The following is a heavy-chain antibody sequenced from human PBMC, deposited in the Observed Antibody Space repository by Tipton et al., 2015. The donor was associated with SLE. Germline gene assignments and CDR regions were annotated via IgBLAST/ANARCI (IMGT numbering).Heavy chain of an antibody. V-gene: IGHV3-21*03. D-gene: IGHD6-19*01. J-gene: IGHJ4*02. CDR1: GFTFSDYS. Sequence: SLRLSCEASGFTFSDYSMNWVRQAPGKGLEWVSSISRAGTYMYYADSVKGRFTISRDNTKNSLYLQMNSLRAEDTAVYYCARDAGGWSEDYCGLGTLVTVSS. CDR3: ARDAGGWSEDY. CDR2: ISRAGTYM.